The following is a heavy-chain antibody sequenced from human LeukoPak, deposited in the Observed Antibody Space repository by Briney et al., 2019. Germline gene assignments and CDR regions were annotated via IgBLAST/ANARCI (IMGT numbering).Heavy chain of an antibody. CDR2: IYYDGTT. D-gene: IGHD6-6*01. Sequence: SETLSLTCTVSGGSISRSPYDWGWIRQPPGKGLEWIGSIYYDGTTYYSPSLKSRVAISVDTSKHQFSLKLNAVSAADTPGYYCVPQGGSSSWCDPWRQGPLATVTS. J-gene: IGHJ5*02. CDR3: VPQGGSSSWCDP. V-gene: IGHV4-39*01. CDR1: GGSISRSPYD.